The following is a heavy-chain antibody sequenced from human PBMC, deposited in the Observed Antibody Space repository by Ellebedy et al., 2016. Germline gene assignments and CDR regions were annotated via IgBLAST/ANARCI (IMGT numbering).Heavy chain of an antibody. CDR3: ARDRNWNGVFDI. CDR1: GFTFSDYY. V-gene: IGHV3-23*01. J-gene: IGHJ3*02. Sequence: GESLKISXVVSGFTFSDYYMDWVRQAPGKGLEWVSAISGSGGSTYYADSVKGRFTISRDNSKNTLYLQMNSLRAEDTAVYYCARDRNWNGVFDIWGQGTMVTVSS. CDR2: ISGSGGST. D-gene: IGHD1-1*01.